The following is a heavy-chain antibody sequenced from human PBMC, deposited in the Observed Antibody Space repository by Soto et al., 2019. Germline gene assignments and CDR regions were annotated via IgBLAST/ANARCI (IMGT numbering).Heavy chain of an antibody. J-gene: IGHJ5*02. V-gene: IGHV1-18*04. CDR2: ISGYNGNT. D-gene: IGHD6-6*01. CDR1: GYTFTTYD. Sequence: QVQLVQSGAELKKPGASVKVSCKASGYTFTTYDITWVRQAPGQGLEWMGWISGYNGNTKYAQRLQGRVTMTTETSTSTAYMELRGLRSDGTAVYYCARDSTARLAWFDPWGQGTLVIVSS. CDR3: ARDSTARLAWFDP.